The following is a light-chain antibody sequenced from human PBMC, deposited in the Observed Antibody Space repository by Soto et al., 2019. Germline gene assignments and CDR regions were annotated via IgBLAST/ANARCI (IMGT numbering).Light chain of an antibody. J-gene: IGKJ1*01. CDR1: QSVSSN. Sequence: IVMTQSPATLSVSPGERATLYFRSSQSVSSNLAWYQQKPGQAPRLLIYGASTRATGIPARFSGSGSGTEFALTISSLESEDYAVYYCQQRNNWPRTFGQGTKVDIK. V-gene: IGKV3-15*01. CDR2: GAS. CDR3: QQRNNWPRT.